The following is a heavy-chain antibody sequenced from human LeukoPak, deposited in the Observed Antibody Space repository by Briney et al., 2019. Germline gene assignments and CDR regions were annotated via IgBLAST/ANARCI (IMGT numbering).Heavy chain of an antibody. CDR1: GGSISSFY. J-gene: IGHJ4*02. V-gene: IGHV4-59*01. D-gene: IGHD2-15*01. Sequence: SETLSLTCTVSGGSISSFYWGWIRQPQGKGLEWIGYIYNSGSTDYNPSLKSRVTISVDTSKNQFSLKLSSVTAADTAVYYCARDVGGGPFFDYWGQGTLVTVSS. CDR2: IYNSGST. CDR3: ARDVGGGPFFDY.